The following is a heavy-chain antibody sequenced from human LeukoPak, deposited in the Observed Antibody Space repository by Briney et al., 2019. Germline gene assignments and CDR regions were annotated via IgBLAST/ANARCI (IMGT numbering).Heavy chain of an antibody. CDR2: IKEDGSAK. CDR1: GVTFNRYW. V-gene: IGHV3-7*02. D-gene: IGHD3-10*01. CDR3: AKNGGPHGMDV. J-gene: IGHJ6*02. Sequence: GGSLRLSCVAPGEPSGVTFNRYWMSWVRQAPGKGLEWVANIKEDGSAKNYVDSVKGRFTISRDNAKNSLYLQMNSLRAEDTAVYHCAKNGGPHGMDVWGQGTTITVSS.